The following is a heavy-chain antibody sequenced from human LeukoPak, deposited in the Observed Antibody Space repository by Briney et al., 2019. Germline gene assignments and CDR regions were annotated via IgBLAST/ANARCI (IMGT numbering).Heavy chain of an antibody. D-gene: IGHD3-22*01. Sequence: GGSLRLSCVVSGFTFSPYWLHWVRQAPGKGLVWVSRINGDGNSTNYADSVKGRFTISRDDSKNTLYLQMNSLKTEDTAVYYCTTWFSDSSGYYWVDYWGQGTLVTVSS. V-gene: IGHV3-74*01. CDR1: GFTFSPYW. J-gene: IGHJ4*02. CDR3: TTWFSDSSGYYWVDY. CDR2: INGDGNST.